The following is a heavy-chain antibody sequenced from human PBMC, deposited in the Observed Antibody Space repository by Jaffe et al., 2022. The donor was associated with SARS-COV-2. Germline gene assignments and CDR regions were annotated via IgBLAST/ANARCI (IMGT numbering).Heavy chain of an antibody. CDR2: ISWDGGST. CDR1: GFTFDDYT. V-gene: IGHV3-43*01. J-gene: IGHJ6*02. CDR3: AKDIRPAGYYGMDV. D-gene: IGHD1-1*01. Sequence: EVQLVESGGVVVQPGGSLRLSCAASGFTFDDYTMHWVRQAPGKGLEWVSLISWDGGSTYYADSVKGRFTISRDNSKNSLYLQMNSLRTEDTALYYCAKDIRPAGYYGMDVWGQGTTVTVSS.